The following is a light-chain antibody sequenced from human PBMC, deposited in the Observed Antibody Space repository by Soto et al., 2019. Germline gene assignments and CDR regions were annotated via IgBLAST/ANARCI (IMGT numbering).Light chain of an antibody. CDR1: SSDVGSYNL. CDR3: CSYAGSSTFLYV. V-gene: IGLV2-23*03. J-gene: IGLJ1*01. Sequence: QSVLTQPASVSGSPGQSITISRTGTSSDVGSYNLVSWYQQHPGKAPKLMIYEGSKRPSGVSNRFSGSKSGNTASLTISGLQAEDEADYYCCSYAGSSTFLYVFGTGTKATVL. CDR2: EGS.